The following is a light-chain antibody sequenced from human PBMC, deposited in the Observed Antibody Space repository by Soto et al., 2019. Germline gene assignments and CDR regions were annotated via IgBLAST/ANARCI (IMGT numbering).Light chain of an antibody. CDR3: QQYGSSPRT. Sequence: IVLTQSPSTLSLSPVEIATLSCVASQSVDSYLAWYQQKPGQAPRLLIYDASNRATGIPARFSGSGSGTDFTLTISRMEPEDFAVYCCQQYGSSPRTFGQGTKVDIK. CDR2: DAS. V-gene: IGKV3D-20*01. CDR1: QSVDSY. J-gene: IGKJ1*01.